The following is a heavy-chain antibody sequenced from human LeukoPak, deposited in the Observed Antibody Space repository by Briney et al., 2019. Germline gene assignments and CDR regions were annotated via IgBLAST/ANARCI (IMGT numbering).Heavy chain of an antibody. CDR3: ARAPRIVGATAVYYFDY. J-gene: IGHJ4*02. CDR1: GGSISSGGYY. CDR2: IYYSGST. D-gene: IGHD1-26*01. Sequence: SETLSLTCTVSGGSISSGGYYWSWVRQHPGKGLEWIGYIYYSGSTYYNPSLKSRVTISVDTSKNQFSLKLSSVTAADTAVYYCARAPRIVGATAVYYFDYWGQGTLVTVSS. V-gene: IGHV4-61*08.